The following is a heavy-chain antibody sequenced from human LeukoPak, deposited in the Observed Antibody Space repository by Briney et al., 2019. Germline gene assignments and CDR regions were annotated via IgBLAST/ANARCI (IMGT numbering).Heavy chain of an antibody. CDR1: GGSIISHY. Sequence: SETLSLTCTVSGGSIISHYWGWIRQPPGKGLEFIGYIFYTGTTSYNPSLKSRVTISVDTSKNQFSLKLTSVTDADTATYYCAREGVNSVYDYWGQGTLVTVSS. CDR2: IFYTGTT. V-gene: IGHV4-59*11. D-gene: IGHD1-1*01. J-gene: IGHJ4*02. CDR3: AREGVNSVYDY.